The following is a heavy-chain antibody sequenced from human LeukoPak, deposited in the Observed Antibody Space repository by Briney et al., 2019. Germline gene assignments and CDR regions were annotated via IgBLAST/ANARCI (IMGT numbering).Heavy chain of an antibody. CDR3: ARTSSGSYYGDWFDP. D-gene: IGHD1-26*01. V-gene: IGHV5-51*01. J-gene: IGHJ5*02. Sequence: GEPLKISCKGSGYSFTSYWIGWVRQMPGKGLEWMGIIYPGDSDTRYSPSFQGQVTISADKSISTAYLQWSSLKASDTAMYYCARTSSGSYYGDWFDPWGQGTLVTVSS. CDR1: GYSFTSYW. CDR2: IYPGDSDT.